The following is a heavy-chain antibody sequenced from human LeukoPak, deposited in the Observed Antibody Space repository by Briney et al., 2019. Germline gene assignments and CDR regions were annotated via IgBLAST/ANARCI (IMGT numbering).Heavy chain of an antibody. CDR1: GYSFTGYY. CDR3: ARWDGYSSGPDY. D-gene: IGHD6-25*01. J-gene: IGHJ4*02. CDR2: INPNSGDT. Sequence: ASVKVSCKASGYSFTGYYMHWVRQAPGQGLEWMGWINPNSGDTGYAQQFQGRVTMTRDMSITTIYMELTRLRSDDTAFYYCARWDGYSSGPDYWGQGSLVTVSS. V-gene: IGHV1-2*02.